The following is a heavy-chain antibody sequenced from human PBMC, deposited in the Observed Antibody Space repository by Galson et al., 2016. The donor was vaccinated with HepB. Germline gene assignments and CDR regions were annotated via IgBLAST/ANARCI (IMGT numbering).Heavy chain of an antibody. V-gene: IGHV5-10-1*01. CDR2: IDPSDSYT. CDR1: GYKFARYW. D-gene: IGHD3/OR15-3a*01. Sequence: QSGAEVKEPGGSLRISCKGSGYKFARYWITWVRQMPGKGLEWMGKIDPSDSYTSYSQSFQGHVTISVDKSINTTYLQWSGLKASDTAIYSCARLHMRDDFWTGHYVSDYWGQGTLVTVSS. CDR3: ARLHMRDDFWTGHYVSDY. J-gene: IGHJ4*02.